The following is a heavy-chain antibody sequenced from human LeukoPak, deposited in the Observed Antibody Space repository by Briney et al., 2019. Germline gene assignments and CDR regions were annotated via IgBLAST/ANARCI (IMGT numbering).Heavy chain of an antibody. Sequence: PSETLSLTCTVSGGSISSHYWSWIRQPPGRGLEWIGNIYYTGSSYYNPSLKSRVTISADTSKSQFSLKLSSVTAADTAVYYCATCTNCYGGPLYYYMDVWGKGTTVTVSS. D-gene: IGHD2-2*01. CDR3: ATCTNCYGGPLYYYMDV. V-gene: IGHV4-59*11. CDR1: GGSISSHY. J-gene: IGHJ6*03. CDR2: IYYTGSS.